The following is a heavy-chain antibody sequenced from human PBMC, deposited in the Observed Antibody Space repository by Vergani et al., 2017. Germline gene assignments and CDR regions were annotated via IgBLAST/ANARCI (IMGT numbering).Heavy chain of an antibody. Sequence: QVQLQESGPGLVKPSQTLSLTCTVSGGSISSGSYYWSWIRQPAGKGLEWIGRIYTSGSTNYNPSLKSRVTISVDTSKNQFSLKLSSVTAADTAVYYCARFSSGHFDYWGQGTLVTVSS. D-gene: IGHD6-19*01. CDR1: GGSISSGSYY. V-gene: IGHV4-61*02. CDR3: ARFSSGHFDY. CDR2: IYTSGST. J-gene: IGHJ4*02.